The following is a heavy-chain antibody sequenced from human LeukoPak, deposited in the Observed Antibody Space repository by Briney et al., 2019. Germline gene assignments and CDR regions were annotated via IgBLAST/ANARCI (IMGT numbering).Heavy chain of an antibody. CDR2: IYAGDSDT. CDR1: GYSFTNYW. V-gene: IGHV5-51*01. J-gene: IGHJ3*02. D-gene: IGHD1-26*01. CDR3: ARHSGGYYVGTFDI. Sequence: GESLKISCKGSGYSFTNYWIGWVRQMPGKGLEWMALIYAGDSDTRYSPSFQGQVTISVDKSFSTAYLQWSTLKASDTAMYYCARHSGGYYVGTFDIWGQGTMVTVSS.